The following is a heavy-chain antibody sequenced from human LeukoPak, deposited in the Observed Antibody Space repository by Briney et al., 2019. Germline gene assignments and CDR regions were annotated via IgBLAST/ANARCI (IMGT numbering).Heavy chain of an antibody. J-gene: IGHJ4*02. Sequence: SSETLSLTCTVSGGSISSSSYYWGWIRQPTGKGLEWIGSIYYSGSTYYNPSLKSRVTISVDTSKNQFSLKLSSVTAADTAVYYCASPGRVTHFDYWGQGTLVTVSS. CDR2: IYYSGST. V-gene: IGHV4-39*01. D-gene: IGHD2-21*02. CDR1: GGSISSSSYY. CDR3: ASPGRVTHFDY.